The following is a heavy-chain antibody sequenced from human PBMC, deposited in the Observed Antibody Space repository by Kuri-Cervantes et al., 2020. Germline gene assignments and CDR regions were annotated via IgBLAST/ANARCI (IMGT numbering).Heavy chain of an antibody. CDR3: ARGRDFLDRSSYSYYYMDV. V-gene: IGHV1-18*01. J-gene: IGHJ6*03. CDR2: ISAYNGDT. Sequence: ASVKVSCKASGYTFTSYGISWVRQAPGQGLEWMGWISAYNGDTNYAQKLQGRVTMTTDTSTSTAYMELRSLRSEDTAVYFCARGRDFLDRSSYSYYYMDVWGKGTTVTVSS. D-gene: IGHD3-22*01. CDR1: GYTFTSYG.